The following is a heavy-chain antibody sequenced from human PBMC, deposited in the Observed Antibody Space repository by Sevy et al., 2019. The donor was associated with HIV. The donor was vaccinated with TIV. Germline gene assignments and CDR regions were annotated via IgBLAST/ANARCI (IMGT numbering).Heavy chain of an antibody. Sequence: GGSLRLSCTASGITFSISWMNWVRQAPGKGLEWVANIKQDGSDKNYVDSVKGRFTISRDNAENSLYLEMSSLRAEDTAVYYCARGQSEESAYRAIDFWGQGTLVTISS. D-gene: IGHD3-16*01. J-gene: IGHJ4*02. CDR2: IKQDGSDK. CDR3: ARGQSEESAYRAIDF. V-gene: IGHV3-7*01. CDR1: GITFSISW.